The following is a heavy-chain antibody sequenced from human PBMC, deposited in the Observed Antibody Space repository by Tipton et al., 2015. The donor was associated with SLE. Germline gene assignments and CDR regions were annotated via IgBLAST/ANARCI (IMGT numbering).Heavy chain of an antibody. CDR1: GFTFSSYA. J-gene: IGHJ4*02. CDR2: ISGSGGST. Sequence: SLRLSCAASGFTFSSYAVSWVRQAPGKGLEWVSAISGSGGSTYYADSVKGRFTISRDNSRNTLFLQMNRLRVEDTAVYYCAGGTGAYFDHWGQGTLVTVSS. D-gene: IGHD3-16*01. V-gene: IGHV3-23*01. CDR3: AGGTGAYFDH.